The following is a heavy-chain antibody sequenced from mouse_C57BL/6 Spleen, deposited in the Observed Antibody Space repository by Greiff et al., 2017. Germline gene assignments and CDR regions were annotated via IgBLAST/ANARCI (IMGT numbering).Heavy chain of an antibody. CDR1: GYSITSGYD. V-gene: IGHV3-1*01. J-gene: IGHJ1*03. CDR2: ISYSGST. D-gene: IGHD2-4*01. Sequence: DVHLVESGPGMVKPSQSLSLTCTVTGYSITSGYDWHWIRHFPGNKLEWMGYISYSGSTNYNPSLKSRISITHDTSKNHFFLKLNSVTTEDTATYYCARGDDYDWYFDVWGTGTTVTVSS. CDR3: ARGDDYDWYFDV.